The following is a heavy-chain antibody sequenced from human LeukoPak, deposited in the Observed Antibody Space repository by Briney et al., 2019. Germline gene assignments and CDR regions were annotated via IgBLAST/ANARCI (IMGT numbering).Heavy chain of an antibody. CDR2: INPNSGGT. CDR3: ARAPQQLASRVDF. Sequence: ASVKVSCKASGYIFTGYYMHWVRQAPGQGLEWMGWINPNSGGTNSAQKFQGRVTMTTDTSTSTAYMELRSLRSDDTAVYYCARAPQQLASRVDFWGQGTLVTVSS. J-gene: IGHJ4*02. D-gene: IGHD6-13*01. CDR1: GYIFTGYY. V-gene: IGHV1-2*02.